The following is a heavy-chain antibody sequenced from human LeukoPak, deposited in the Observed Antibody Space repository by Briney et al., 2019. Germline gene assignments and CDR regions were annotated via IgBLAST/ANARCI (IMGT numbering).Heavy chain of an antibody. CDR2: INWNGGNT. D-gene: IGHD3-10*01. V-gene: IGHV3-20*04. CDR1: GFSFDDYD. J-gene: IGHJ5*02. CDR3: ARGPRITMVRGPFDP. Sequence: GGSLRLSCAASGFSFDDYDMSWVHQAPGRGVEWVSGINWNGGNTNYADSVKGRFIISRDNAKNSLYLQMNSLRPEDTAFYFCARGPRITMVRGPFDPWGLGTLVTVSS.